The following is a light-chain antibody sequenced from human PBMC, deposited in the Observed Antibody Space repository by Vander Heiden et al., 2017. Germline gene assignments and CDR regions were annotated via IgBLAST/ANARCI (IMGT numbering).Light chain of an antibody. V-gene: IGKV1-33*01. CDR2: DAS. CDR3: QQYDNLIT. J-gene: IGKJ5*01. Sequence: DIQMTQSPSSLSASIGDRVTITCQASQDISNYLNWYQRKPGKAPKLLIYDASNLETGVPSRFSGSGSGTDFTFTISSLQPEDFATYYCQQYDNLITFGQGTRLEIK. CDR1: QDISNY.